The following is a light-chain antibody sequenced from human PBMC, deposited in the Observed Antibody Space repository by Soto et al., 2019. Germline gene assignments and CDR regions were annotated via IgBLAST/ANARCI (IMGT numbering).Light chain of an antibody. CDR3: QSYDRSFVSVVV. Sequence: QSVLTQPPSVSGSPGQRVTISCTGSSSNIGAGYDVQWYQHLPGTAPKLLIYDNNNRPSGVPGRFSGSKSGTSASLAITGGQAADDAHYYCQSYDRSFVSVVVFGGGTKLTVL. V-gene: IGLV1-40*01. CDR2: DNN. CDR1: SSNIGAGYD. J-gene: IGLJ2*01.